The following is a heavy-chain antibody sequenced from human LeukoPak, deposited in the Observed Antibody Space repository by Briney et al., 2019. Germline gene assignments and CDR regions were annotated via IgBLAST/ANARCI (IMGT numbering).Heavy chain of an antibody. D-gene: IGHD2-15*01. V-gene: IGHV1-2*02. CDR2: INPNSGGT. CDR1: GYTFTGYY. J-gene: IGHJ5*02. CDR3: ARDSHYCSGGSCYPDNWFDP. Sequence: ASVKVSCKASGYTFTGYYMHWVRQAPGQGLEWMGWINPNSGGTNYAQKFQGRVTMTRGTSISTAYMELSGLRSDDTAVYYCARDSHYCSGGSCYPDNWFDPWGQGTLVTVSS.